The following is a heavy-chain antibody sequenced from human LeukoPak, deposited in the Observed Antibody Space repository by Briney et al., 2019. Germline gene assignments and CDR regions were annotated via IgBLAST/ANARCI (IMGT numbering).Heavy chain of an antibody. Sequence: SVKVSCKASGGTFNNSAISWVRQAPGQGLEWLGGIMPLFGTAGYAQKFQGRVTITKDESTRTVYLELTSLTSGDRAVYYGARDVHGDYGSGWFDPWGQGTLVSVSS. CDR1: GGTFNNSA. D-gene: IGHD4-17*01. CDR2: IMPLFGTA. J-gene: IGHJ5*02. CDR3: ARDVHGDYGSGWFDP. V-gene: IGHV1-69*05.